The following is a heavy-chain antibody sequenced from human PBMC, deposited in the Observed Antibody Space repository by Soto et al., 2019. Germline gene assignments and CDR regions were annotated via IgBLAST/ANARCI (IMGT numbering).Heavy chain of an antibody. D-gene: IGHD3-22*01. CDR2: IYPGDSDT. CDR3: ARRAGPPDYYDSSGSNDAFDI. CDR1: GYSFTSYW. J-gene: IGHJ3*02. V-gene: IGHV5-51*01. Sequence: ESLKISCKGSGYSFTSYWIGWVRQMPGKGLEWMGIIYPGDSDTRYSPSFQGQVTISADKSISTAYLQWSSLKASDTAMYYCARRAGPPDYYDSSGSNDAFDIWGQGTMVTVSS.